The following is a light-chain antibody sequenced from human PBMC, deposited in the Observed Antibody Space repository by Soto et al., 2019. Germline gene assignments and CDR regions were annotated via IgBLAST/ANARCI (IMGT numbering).Light chain of an antibody. CDR2: VAS. J-gene: IGKJ4*01. Sequence: AIQMTQSPSYLSASVGDRVTITFRASQYIRNDLGWYQQKPGTAPRLLISVASSLRSGVPSRFSGSGSGTDFTLTISSLQPEDFATYYCLQDYDYPLTFGGGTKVEIK. V-gene: IGKV1-6*01. CDR1: QYIRND. CDR3: LQDYDYPLT.